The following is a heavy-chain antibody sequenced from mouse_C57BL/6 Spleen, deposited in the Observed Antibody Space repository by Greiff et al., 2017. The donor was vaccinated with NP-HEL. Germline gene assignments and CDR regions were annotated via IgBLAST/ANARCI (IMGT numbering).Heavy chain of an antibody. CDR2: IDPEDGDT. V-gene: IGHV14-1*01. Sequence: VQLKQSGAELVRPGASVKLSCTASGFNIKDYYMHWVKQRPEQGLEWIGRIDPEDGDTEYAPKFQGKATMTADKSSNTAYLQLSSLTSEDTAVYYCRDYDYDRNFDYWGQGTTLTVSS. CDR1: GFNIKDYY. D-gene: IGHD2-4*01. CDR3: RDYDYDRNFDY. J-gene: IGHJ2*01.